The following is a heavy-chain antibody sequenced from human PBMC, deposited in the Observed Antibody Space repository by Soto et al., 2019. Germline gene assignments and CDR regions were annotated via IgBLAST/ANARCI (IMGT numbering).Heavy chain of an antibody. CDR1: GGSISSSSYY. CDR3: ARQAPYYYGSGSPLIGSYGMDV. D-gene: IGHD3-10*01. V-gene: IGHV4-39*01. J-gene: IGHJ6*02. Sequence: SETLSLTCTVSGGSISSSSYYWGWIRQPPGKGLEWIGSIYYSGSTYYNPSLKSRVTISVDTSKNQFSLKLSSVTAADTAVYYCARQAPYYYGSGSPLIGSYGMDVWGQGTTDTVSS. CDR2: IYYSGST.